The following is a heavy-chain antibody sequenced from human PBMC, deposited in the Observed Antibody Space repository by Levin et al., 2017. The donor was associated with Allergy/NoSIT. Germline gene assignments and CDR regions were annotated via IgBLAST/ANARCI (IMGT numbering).Heavy chain of an antibody. J-gene: IGHJ4*02. CDR2: ISGSGGST. V-gene: IGHV3-23*01. Sequence: SCAASGFTFSIYAVSWVRQAPGKGLEWVSAISGSGGSTYYADSVKGRFTISRDNSKNTLYLQMNSLRVEDTALYYCAKESPSGLIVGATNYFDYWGQGTLVTVSS. CDR1: GFTFSIYA. D-gene: IGHD1-26*01. CDR3: AKESPSGLIVGATNYFDY.